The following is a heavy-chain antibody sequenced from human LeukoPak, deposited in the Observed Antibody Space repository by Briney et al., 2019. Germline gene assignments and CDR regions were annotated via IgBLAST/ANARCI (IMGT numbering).Heavy chain of an antibody. J-gene: IGHJ4*02. V-gene: IGHV3-33*01. D-gene: IGHD3-10*01. CDR1: GFTFSSYG. CDR2: IWYDGSNK. Sequence: GGSLRLSCAASGFTFSSYGMHSVRQAPGKGLEWVAVIWYDGSNKYYADSVKGRFTISRDNSKNTLYLQMNSLRAEDTAVYYCAREFGGSGSYYNPDYWGQGTLVTVSS. CDR3: AREFGGSGSYYNPDY.